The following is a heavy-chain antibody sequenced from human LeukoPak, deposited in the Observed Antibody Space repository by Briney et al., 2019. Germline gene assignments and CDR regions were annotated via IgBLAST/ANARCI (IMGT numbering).Heavy chain of an antibody. J-gene: IGHJ3*02. CDR1: GYTFTNYS. V-gene: IGHV1-18*01. Sequence: ASVKVSCKASGYTFTNYSITWVRQAPGQGLEWMGWISVYNGNTNYAQRLQGRVTMTTDTTTSTAYMELRSLRSDDTAVYYCGRGWNGHFDIWGQGTMVTVSS. CDR3: GRGWNGHFDI. CDR2: ISVYNGNT. D-gene: IGHD1-1*01.